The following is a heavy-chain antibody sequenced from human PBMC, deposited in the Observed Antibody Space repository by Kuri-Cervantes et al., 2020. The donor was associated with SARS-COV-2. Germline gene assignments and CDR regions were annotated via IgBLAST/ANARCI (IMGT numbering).Heavy chain of an antibody. CDR1: GFTFSSYS. CDR3: ARGYCSSTSCPPCYYYGMDV. D-gene: IGHD2-2*01. Sequence: GGSLRLSCAASGFTFSSYSMNWVRQAPGKGLEWVSYISSSSSTIYYADTVKGRFTISRDNAKNSLYLQMNSLRDEDTAVYYCARGYCSSTSCPPCYYYGMDVWGQGTTVTVSS. J-gene: IGHJ6*02. CDR2: ISSSSSTI. V-gene: IGHV3-48*02.